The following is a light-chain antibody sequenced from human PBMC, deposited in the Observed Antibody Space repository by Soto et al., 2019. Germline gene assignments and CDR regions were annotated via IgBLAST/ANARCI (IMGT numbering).Light chain of an antibody. CDR1: QSVTSSY. J-gene: IGKJ1*01. V-gene: IGKV3-20*01. CDR3: QQYGSSRT. Sequence: EIVLTQSPGTLSLSTGERATLSCRASQSVTSSYLGWYQQKPGQVPRLLIYDVSSRAPGIPDRFSGSGSGTDFTLTISRLEPEDFAVYYCQQYGSSRTFGQGTKVEIK. CDR2: DVS.